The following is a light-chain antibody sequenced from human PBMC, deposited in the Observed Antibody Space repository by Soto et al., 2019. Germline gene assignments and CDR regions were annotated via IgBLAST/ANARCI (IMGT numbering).Light chain of an antibody. CDR2: GAS. CDR3: QQRSNWPLT. Sequence: TKSQSSFSASTGDRVTITCRASQRVYSNLAWYQQRPGQAPRLLIYGASTRATGVPARFSGSGSGTDFTLTISSLEPADFAVYYCQQRSNWPLTFGGGTKVDIK. V-gene: IGKV3-11*01. CDR1: QRVYSN. J-gene: IGKJ4*01.